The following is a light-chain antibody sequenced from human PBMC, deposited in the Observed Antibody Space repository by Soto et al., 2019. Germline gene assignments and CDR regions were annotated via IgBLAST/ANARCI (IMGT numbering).Light chain of an antibody. CDR2: GAS. J-gene: IGKJ1*01. CDR3: QQYNNWPT. Sequence: ETVLTQSPCILSLSPGERASLSCGASQSISSSFLAWYQKKPGQAPRLLIYGASSRATGIPDRFSGSGSGTEFTLTISSLQSEDFAVYYCQQYNNWPTFGQGTKVDIK. V-gene: IGKV3D-15*01. CDR1: QSISSS.